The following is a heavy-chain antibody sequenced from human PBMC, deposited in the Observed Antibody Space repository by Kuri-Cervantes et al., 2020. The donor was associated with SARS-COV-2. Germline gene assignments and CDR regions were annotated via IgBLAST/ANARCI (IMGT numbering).Heavy chain of an antibody. V-gene: IGHV3-23*01. D-gene: IGHD2-15*01. CDR3: TTDILDPRYSKRLDY. Sequence: LSLTCAASGFTFSSYAMSWVRQAPGKGLEWVSAISGSGGSTYYADSVKGRFTISRDNSKNTLYLQMNSLKTEDTAVYYCTTDILDPRYSKRLDYWGQGTLVTVSS. J-gene: IGHJ4*02. CDR2: ISGSGGST. CDR1: GFTFSSYA.